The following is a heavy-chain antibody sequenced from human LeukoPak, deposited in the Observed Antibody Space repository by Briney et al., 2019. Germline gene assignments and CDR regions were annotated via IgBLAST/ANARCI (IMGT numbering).Heavy chain of an antibody. Sequence: PGGSLRLSCSASGISISDYGMSWVRQAPGKVLEWLSYITMNSVTLYAESVKGRFTTSRDNDKNSVYLQLNSLRDEDTAVYCCTRGRYQFLGPNDSWGQGSLVSVSS. CDR2: ITMNSVT. D-gene: IGHD1-14*01. CDR3: TRGRYQFLGPNDS. J-gene: IGHJ4*02. V-gene: IGHV3-69-1*01. CDR1: GISISDYG.